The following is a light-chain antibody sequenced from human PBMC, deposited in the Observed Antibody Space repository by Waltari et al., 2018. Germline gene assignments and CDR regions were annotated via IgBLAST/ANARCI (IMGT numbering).Light chain of an antibody. Sequence: DIQLTQSPSFLSASIRDRVTITCRASQGISSYLAWYQQKPGKAPKLLIFAASTLQSGVPSMFSGSGSGTEFTLTISSLQPEDFATYYCQQLNSYPPTFGPGTKVDIK. CDR3: QQLNSYPPT. J-gene: IGKJ3*01. CDR1: QGISSY. CDR2: AAS. V-gene: IGKV1-9*01.